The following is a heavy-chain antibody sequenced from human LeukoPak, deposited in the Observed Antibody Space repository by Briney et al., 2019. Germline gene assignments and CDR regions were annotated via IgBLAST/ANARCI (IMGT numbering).Heavy chain of an antibody. V-gene: IGHV4-4*07. D-gene: IGHD2-2*01. CDR1: GGSFSGYY. Sequence: SETLSLTCAVYGGSFSGYYWSWIRQPPGKGLEWIGRIYTSGSTNYNPSLKSRVTMSVDTSKNQFSLKLSSVTAADTAVYYCARDLEIVVVPAAIKGFDPWGQGTLVTVSS. CDR2: IYTSGST. CDR3: ARDLEIVVVPAAIKGFDP. J-gene: IGHJ5*02.